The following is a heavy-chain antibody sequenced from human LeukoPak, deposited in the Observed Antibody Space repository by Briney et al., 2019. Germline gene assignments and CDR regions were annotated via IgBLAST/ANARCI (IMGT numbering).Heavy chain of an antibody. CDR3: ARAPYDFWSGRSFYYYYYMDV. Sequence: ASVKVSCKASGYTFTSYDINWVRQATGQGLEWMGWMNPNSGNTGYAQKFQGRVTMTRNTSISTAYMELSSLSSEDTAVYYCARAPYDFWSGRSFYYYYYMDVWGKGTTVTVSS. D-gene: IGHD3-3*01. CDR1: GYTFTSYD. J-gene: IGHJ6*03. CDR2: MNPNSGNT. V-gene: IGHV1-8*01.